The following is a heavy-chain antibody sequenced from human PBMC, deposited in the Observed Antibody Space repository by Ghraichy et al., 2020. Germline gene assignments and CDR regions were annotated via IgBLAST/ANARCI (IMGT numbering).Heavy chain of an antibody. CDR3: ARVRGVTLYYFDY. J-gene: IGHJ4*02. V-gene: IGHV4-30-2*01. CDR2: IYHSGST. CDR1: GGSISSGGYS. Sequence: SETLSLTCAVSGGSISSGGYSWSWIRQPPGKGLEWIGYIYHSGSTYYNPSLKSRVTISVDRSKNQFSLKLSSVTAADTAVYYCARVRGVTLYYFDYWGQGTLVTVSS. D-gene: IGHD3-10*01.